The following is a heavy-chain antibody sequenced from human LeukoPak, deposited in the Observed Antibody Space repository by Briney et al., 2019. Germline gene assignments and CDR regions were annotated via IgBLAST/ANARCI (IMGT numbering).Heavy chain of an antibody. CDR2: ITSTGKYM. D-gene: IGHD5-24*01. V-gene: IGHV3-21*01. Sequence: GGSLRLSCAASGFTLSSHSMNWVRQAPGKGLEWVSSITSTGKYMSYADSVRGRFTISRDNAKNSVYLQMNSLRAEGTAVYYCAREIVQLWIDFWGQGTLVTVSS. CDR1: GFTLSSHS. CDR3: AREIVQLWIDF. J-gene: IGHJ4*02.